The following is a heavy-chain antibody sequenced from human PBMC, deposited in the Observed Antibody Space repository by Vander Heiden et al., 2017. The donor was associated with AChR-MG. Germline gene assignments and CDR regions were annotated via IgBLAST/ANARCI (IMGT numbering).Heavy chain of an antibody. Sequence: QVQLQQWGAGLLKPSETLSLTCAAYGGSFSGYYWSWIRQPPGKGLEWIGEINHSGSTNYNPSRKSRVTISVDTSKNQFSLKLSSVTAADTAVYYCARGPYYYGSGSYPDWGQGTLVTVSS. J-gene: IGHJ4*02. CDR3: ARGPYYYGSGSYPD. D-gene: IGHD3-10*01. CDR1: GGSFSGYY. V-gene: IGHV4-34*01. CDR2: INHSGST.